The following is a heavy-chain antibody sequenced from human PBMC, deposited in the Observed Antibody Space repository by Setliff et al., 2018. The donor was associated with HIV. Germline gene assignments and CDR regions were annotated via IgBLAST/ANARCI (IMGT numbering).Heavy chain of an antibody. CDR2: IWYDGSNR. Sequence: PGGSLRLSCTASGFSIGRYGMHWVRQAPGKGPEWVALIWYDGSNRYYADSVKGRFTISRDNSGNTLSLQMNRLRAEDTATYYCAKDYASIMIGFYGVDGWGQGTTVTVSS. CDR3: AKDYASIMIGFYGVDG. CDR1: GFSIGRYG. D-gene: IGHD3-16*01. J-gene: IGHJ6*02. V-gene: IGHV3-33*06.